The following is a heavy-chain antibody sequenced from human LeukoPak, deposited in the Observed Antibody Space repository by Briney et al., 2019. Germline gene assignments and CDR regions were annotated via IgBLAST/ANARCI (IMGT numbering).Heavy chain of an antibody. J-gene: IGHJ4*02. Sequence: PSETLSLTCTVSGGSISSSRYYWGWLRQPPGKGLEWIGSIYYSGSTYYNPSLKSRVTISVDTSKSQFSLKLSSVTAADTAVYYCASGYSYGYVSDYFDYWGQGTLVTVSS. D-gene: IGHD5-18*01. CDR3: ASGYSYGYVSDYFDY. CDR2: IYYSGST. V-gene: IGHV4-39*01. CDR1: GGSISSSRYY.